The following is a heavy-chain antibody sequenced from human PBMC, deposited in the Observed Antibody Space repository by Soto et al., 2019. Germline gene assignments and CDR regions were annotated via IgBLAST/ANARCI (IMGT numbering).Heavy chain of an antibody. D-gene: IGHD6-13*01. V-gene: IGHV5-10-1*01. CDR1: GYSFTSYW. CDR2: IDPSDSYT. Sequence: GESLKISCKGSGYSFTSYWISWVRQMPGKGLEWMGRIDPSDSYTSYSPSFQGHVTISADKSISTAYLQWSSLKASDTAMYYCASPYSSSWLSLNYWGQGTLVTVSS. CDR3: ASPYSSSWLSLNY. J-gene: IGHJ4*02.